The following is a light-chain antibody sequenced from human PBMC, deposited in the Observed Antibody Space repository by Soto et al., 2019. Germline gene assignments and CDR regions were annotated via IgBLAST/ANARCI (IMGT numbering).Light chain of an antibody. V-gene: IGLV1-51*02. J-gene: IGLJ2*01. CDR2: ENN. CDR1: SSNLGNNY. Sequence: QSVLTQPPSVSAAPGQKVTISCSGSSSNLGNNYLSWYQQLPGTAPKLLIYENNKRPSGIPDRFSGSKSGTSATLGITGLQTGDEADYYCGTWDSSLSAGGVFGGGTKLTVL. CDR3: GTWDSSLSAGGV.